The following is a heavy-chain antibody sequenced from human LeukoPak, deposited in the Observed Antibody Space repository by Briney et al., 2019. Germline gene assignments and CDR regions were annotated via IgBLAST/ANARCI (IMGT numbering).Heavy chain of an antibody. CDR2: ISGSGGST. CDR1: GFTFDDYA. D-gene: IGHD2-15*01. Sequence: GGSLRLSCAASGFTFDDYAMHWVRQAPGKGLEWVSAISGSGGSTYYADSVKGRFTISRDNSKNTLYLQMNSLRAEDTAVYYCARPVVAATTPDTFDIWGQGTMVTVSS. CDR3: ARPVVAATTPDTFDI. V-gene: IGHV3-23*01. J-gene: IGHJ3*02.